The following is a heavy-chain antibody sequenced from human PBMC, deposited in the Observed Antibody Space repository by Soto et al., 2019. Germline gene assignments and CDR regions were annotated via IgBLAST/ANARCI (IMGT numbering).Heavy chain of an antibody. CDR1: GFTFSSYA. J-gene: IGHJ3*02. V-gene: IGHV3-23*01. Sequence: GGSLRLSCAASGFTFSSYAMSWVRQAPGKGLEWVSVISGIGGSIYYADSVKGRFTISRDISKNTLYLQMNSLRAEDTALYYCAKDGEWLAPGDAFDIWGQGTMVTV. D-gene: IGHD6-19*01. CDR2: ISGIGGSI. CDR3: AKDGEWLAPGDAFDI.